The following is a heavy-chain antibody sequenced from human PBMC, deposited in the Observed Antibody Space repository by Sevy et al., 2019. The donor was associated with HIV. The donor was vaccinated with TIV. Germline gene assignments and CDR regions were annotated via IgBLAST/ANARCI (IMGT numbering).Heavy chain of an antibody. J-gene: IGHJ5*02. Sequence: SETLSLTCTVSGDSINNGDYYWSWIRQLPGKGLEWIRNIYYTGTTYYNPSLKSRLRISVERSENTLSLSLRSVTAADTAVYYCARTTVTTLSSARNNWFDPWGQGTLVTVSS. CDR1: GDSINNGDYY. V-gene: IGHV4-31*03. CDR3: ARTTVTTLSSARNNWFDP. CDR2: IYYTGTT. D-gene: IGHD4-4*01.